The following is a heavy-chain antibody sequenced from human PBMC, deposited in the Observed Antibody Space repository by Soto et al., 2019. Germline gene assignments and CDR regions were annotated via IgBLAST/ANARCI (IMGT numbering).Heavy chain of an antibody. D-gene: IGHD5-18*01. CDR3: ARISSVDPYGYVNGGLDV. J-gene: IGHJ6*02. CDR2: FYHSGNS. CDR1: GGSIRSYY. Sequence: PSETLSLTCSVSGGSIRSYYWSWIRQSPEEGLEWIGYFYHSGNSNYNPSLKSRVTISVDTSKNQLSLSLRSVTAADTAVYFCARISSVDPYGYVNGGLDVWDQGTTVTVSS. V-gene: IGHV4-59*01.